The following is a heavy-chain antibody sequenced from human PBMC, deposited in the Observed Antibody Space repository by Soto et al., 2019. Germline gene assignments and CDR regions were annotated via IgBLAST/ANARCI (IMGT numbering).Heavy chain of an antibody. V-gene: IGHV4-31*03. CDR2: IYYSGST. J-gene: IGHJ4*02. CDR1: GFSLSNAGLG. Sequence: SGPTLVNPTETLTLTCTVSGFSLSNAGLGVSWIRQYPGKGLEWIGYIYYSGSTYYNPSLRSRVTISVDTSKNQFSLKLSSVNAADTAVYYCARVPLCWGQGTLVTVSS. CDR3: ARVPLC.